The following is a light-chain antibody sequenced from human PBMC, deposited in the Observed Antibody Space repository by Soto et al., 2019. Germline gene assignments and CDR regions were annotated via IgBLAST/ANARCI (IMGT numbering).Light chain of an antibody. CDR2: GAS. J-gene: IGKJ5*01. Sequence: EIVMTQSPATLSVSPGERATLSCRASQSVGSSLAWYQRKPGQAPRLLIYGASTRATGIPATFSGSGSGTEFTLTISNLQSEDFAVYYCQQYNSWPLTSGGGTRLEIK. CDR3: QQYNSWPLT. V-gene: IGKV3-15*01. CDR1: QSVGSS.